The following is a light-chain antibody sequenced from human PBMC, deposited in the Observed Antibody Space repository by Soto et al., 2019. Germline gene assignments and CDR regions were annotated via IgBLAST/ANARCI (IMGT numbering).Light chain of an antibody. V-gene: IGLV2-23*01. J-gene: IGLJ1*01. CDR2: EGS. Sequence: SLLTQPASVSGSPGQSITISCTGNSKDVGSYNLVSWYQQHPGKAPKLMIYEGSKRPSGVSNRFSGSKSGNTASLTISGLQAEDEADYYCCSYAGSSTYVFGTGTQLTVL. CDR3: CSYAGSSTYV. CDR1: SKDVGSYNL.